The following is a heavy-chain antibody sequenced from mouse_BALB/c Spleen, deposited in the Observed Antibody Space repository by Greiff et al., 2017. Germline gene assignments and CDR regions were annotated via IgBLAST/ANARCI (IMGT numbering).Heavy chain of an antibody. CDR2: IDPSDSET. CDR1: GYTFTSYW. Sequence: QVQLQQSGAELVKPGAPVKLSCKASGYTFTSYWMNWVKQRPGRGLEWIGRIDPSDSETHYNQKFKDKATLTVDKSSSTAYIQLSSLTSEDSAVYYCAREGLYYEAMDYWGQGTSVTVSS. CDR3: AREGLYYEAMDY. J-gene: IGHJ4*01. D-gene: IGHD2-4*01. V-gene: IGHV1-69*02.